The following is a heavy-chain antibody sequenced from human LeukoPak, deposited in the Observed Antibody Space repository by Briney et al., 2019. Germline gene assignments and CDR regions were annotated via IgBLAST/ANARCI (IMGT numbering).Heavy chain of an antibody. J-gene: IGHJ4*02. Sequence: GGSLRLSCAASGFTFSSYSMNWVRQAPGKGLEWVSSNSSSSSYIYYADSVKGRFTISRDNAKNSLYLQMNSLRAEDTAVYYCARDSIAALLDYWGQGTLVTVSS. CDR3: ARDSIAALLDY. CDR1: GFTFSSYS. CDR2: NSSSSSYI. V-gene: IGHV3-21*01. D-gene: IGHD6-6*01.